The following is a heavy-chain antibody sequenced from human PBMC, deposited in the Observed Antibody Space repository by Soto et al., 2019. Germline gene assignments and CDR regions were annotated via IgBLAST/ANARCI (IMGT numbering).Heavy chain of an antibody. CDR2: IYSSGNT. D-gene: IGHD3-3*01. J-gene: IGHJ5*02. CDR1: GFSIIGFF. Sequence: SETLSLTCTVSGFSIIGFFWSWIRQPAGKGLEWIGRIYSSGNTNYNPSLKSRVTVSMDTSENLFSLSLSSLTAADTAVYYCARDIGAYYDFWSGYYTNWFDPWGQGTLVTVSS. V-gene: IGHV4-4*07. CDR3: ARDIGAYYDFWSGYYTNWFDP.